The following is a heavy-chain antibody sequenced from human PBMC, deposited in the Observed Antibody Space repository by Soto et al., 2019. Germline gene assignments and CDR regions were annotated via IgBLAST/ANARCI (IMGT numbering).Heavy chain of an antibody. CDR1: GYSISSGYY. CDR2: IYHSGST. Sequence: PSETLSLTCAVSGYSISSGYYWGWIRQPPGKGLEWIGSIYHSGSTYYNPSLKSRVTISVDTSKNQFSLKLSSVTAADTAVYYCARRQGMVATPYFDYWGQGTLVTVSS. D-gene: IGHD5-12*01. J-gene: IGHJ4*02. CDR3: ARRQGMVATPYFDY. V-gene: IGHV4-38-2*01.